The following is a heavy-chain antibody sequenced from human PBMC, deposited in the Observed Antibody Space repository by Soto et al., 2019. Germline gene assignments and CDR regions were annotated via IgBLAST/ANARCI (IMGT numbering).Heavy chain of an antibody. J-gene: IGHJ5*02. D-gene: IGHD6-19*01. CDR2: INHSGST. CDR3: ASVAVAGTRWFDP. CDR1: GGSFSGYY. V-gene: IGHV4-34*01. Sequence: QVQLQQWGAGLLKPSETLSLTCAVYGGSFSGYYWSWIRQPPGKGLEWIGEINHSGSTNYNPSLTSRVTISVDTSKNQFSLKLSSVTAADTAVYYCASVAVAGTRWFDPWVQGTLVTVSS.